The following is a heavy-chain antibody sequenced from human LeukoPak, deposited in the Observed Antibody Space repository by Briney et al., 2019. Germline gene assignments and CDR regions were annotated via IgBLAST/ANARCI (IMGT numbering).Heavy chain of an antibody. CDR1: GGTFSSYA. D-gene: IGHD1-26*01. CDR2: IIPILGIA. CDR3: ASRKWEPLWDYGMDV. Sequence: SVKVSCKASGGTFSSYAISWVRQAPGQGLEWMGRIIPILGIANYAQKFQGRVTITADKSTSTAYMELSSLRSEDTAVCYCASRKWEPLWDYGMDVWGQGTTVTVSS. V-gene: IGHV1-69*04. J-gene: IGHJ6*02.